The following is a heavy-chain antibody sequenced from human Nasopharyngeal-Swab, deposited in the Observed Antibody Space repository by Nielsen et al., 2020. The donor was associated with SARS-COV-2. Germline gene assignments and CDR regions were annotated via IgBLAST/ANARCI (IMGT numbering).Heavy chain of an antibody. V-gene: IGHV1-3*01. Sequence: ASVKVSCKASGYTFTSYAMHWVRQAPGQRLEWMGWINAGNGNTKYSQKFQGRVTITRDTSASTAYMELSSLRYEDTAVYYCASESVTGAVGAFDIWGQGTMVTVSS. CDR2: INAGNGNT. D-gene: IGHD7-27*01. CDR1: GYTFTSYA. J-gene: IGHJ3*02. CDR3: ASESVTGAVGAFDI.